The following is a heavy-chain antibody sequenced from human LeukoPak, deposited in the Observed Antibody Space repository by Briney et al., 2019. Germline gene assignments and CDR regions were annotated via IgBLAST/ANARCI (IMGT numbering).Heavy chain of an antibody. CDR3: ASGPIYTNYYDSSAPDY. D-gene: IGHD3-22*01. CDR2: INSDGSST. Sequence: GGSLRLSCAASGFTFSNYWMHWVRHAPGKGLVWVSRINSDGSSTSYADSVKGRFTISRDNAKNTLYLQMNSLRAEDTAVYYCASGPIYTNYYDSSAPDYWGQGTLVTVSS. CDR1: GFTFSNYW. V-gene: IGHV3-74*01. J-gene: IGHJ4*02.